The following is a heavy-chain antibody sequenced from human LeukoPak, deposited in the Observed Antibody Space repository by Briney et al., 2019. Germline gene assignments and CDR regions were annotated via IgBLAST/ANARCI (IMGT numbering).Heavy chain of an antibody. CDR1: GASVSSDNYY. Sequence: SSETLSLTCTVSGASVSSDNYYWSCIRQPPGEGLEWIGYVRSSGSTNYSPSLKSRVAILVDTPKNQFTLNLSSVTAADTAVYYCARGVLVGATGHHFAYWGQGALVTVSS. CDR2: VRSSGST. D-gene: IGHD2-8*02. V-gene: IGHV4-61*01. CDR3: ARGVLVGATGHHFAY. J-gene: IGHJ4*02.